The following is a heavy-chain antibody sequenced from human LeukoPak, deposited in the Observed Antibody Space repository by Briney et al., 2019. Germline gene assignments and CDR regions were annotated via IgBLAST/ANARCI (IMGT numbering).Heavy chain of an antibody. J-gene: IGHJ4*02. CDR2: IYYSGST. Sequence: PSQTLSLTCPVSGGSIGSYYWSWIRQPPGEGLEWIGYIYYSGSTNYNPSLKSRVTISVDTSKNQFSLKLSSVTAADTAVYYCARGPPTSYWGQGTLVTVPS. V-gene: IGHV4-59*01. CDR1: GGSIGSYY. CDR3: ARGPPTSY.